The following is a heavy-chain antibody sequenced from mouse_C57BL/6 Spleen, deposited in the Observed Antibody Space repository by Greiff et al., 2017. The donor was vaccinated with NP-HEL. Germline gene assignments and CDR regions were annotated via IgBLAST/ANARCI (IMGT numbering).Heavy chain of an antibody. CDR3: ARMGDGYGFAY. D-gene: IGHD2-2*01. V-gene: IGHV2-2*01. CDR1: GFSLTSYG. J-gene: IGHJ3*01. Sequence: QVQLKESGPGLVQPSQSLSITCTVSGFSLTSYGVHWVRQSPGTGLEWLGLIWSGGGTDYNAAFISRLSISKDNSTSKVFCKMNSLQADDTAIYYCARMGDGYGFAYWGQGTLVTVSA. CDR2: IWSGGGT.